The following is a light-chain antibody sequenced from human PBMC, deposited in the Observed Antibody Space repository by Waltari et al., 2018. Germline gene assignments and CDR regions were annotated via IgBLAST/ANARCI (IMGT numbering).Light chain of an antibody. CDR2: GHN. Sequence: QSVLTQPPSVSGAPGQRITISCTGTSSNIRAGYDVPWYLQLPGTAPKLLILGHNNRPSGVPDRFSASKSDTSASLAITGLQAEDEADYYCQSYDSSLSGVIFGGGTKLTVL. CDR3: QSYDSSLSGVI. V-gene: IGLV1-40*01. CDR1: SSNIRAGYD. J-gene: IGLJ2*01.